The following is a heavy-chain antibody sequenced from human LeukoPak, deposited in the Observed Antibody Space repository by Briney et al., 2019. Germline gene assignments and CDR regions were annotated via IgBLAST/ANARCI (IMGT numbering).Heavy chain of an antibody. V-gene: IGHV3-7*01. CDR1: GFTFSTYW. J-gene: IGHJ4*02. CDR3: ARGGAARLDF. D-gene: IGHD6-6*01. Sequence: PGGSLRLSCAASGFTFSTYWMNWFRQTPGKGLEWVAKIKADGGEKDHVASVKGRFTISRDNAKNSLYLQMNSLRVEDTAVYYCARGGAARLDFWGQGTLVTVSS. CDR2: IKADGGEK.